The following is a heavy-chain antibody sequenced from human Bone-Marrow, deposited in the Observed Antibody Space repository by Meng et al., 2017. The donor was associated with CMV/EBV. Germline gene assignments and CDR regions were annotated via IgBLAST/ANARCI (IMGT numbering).Heavy chain of an antibody. V-gene: IGHV1-2*02. CDR1: GYTFTGYY. CDR2: INPNSGGT. J-gene: IGHJ4*02. D-gene: IGHD6-13*01. Sequence: ASVKVSCKASGYTFTGYYMHWVRQAPGQGLEWMGWINPNSGGTNYAQKFQGRVTMTRDTSISTAYMELSRLRSDGTAVYYCARSRSLSYSSSFALDYWGQGTLVTVSS. CDR3: ARSRSLSYSSSFALDY.